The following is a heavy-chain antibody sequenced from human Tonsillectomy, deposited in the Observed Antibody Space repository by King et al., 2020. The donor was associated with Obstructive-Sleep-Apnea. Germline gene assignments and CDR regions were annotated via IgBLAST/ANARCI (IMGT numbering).Heavy chain of an antibody. J-gene: IGHJ6*02. CDR1: VGSISSTSYY. CDR2: IYYSGST. V-gene: IGHV4-39*07. CDR3: ASERDIYGMDV. Sequence: QLQESGPGLVKPSETLSLTCTVSVGSISSTSYYWGWIRQPPGKGLEWIGNIYYSGSTYYNPSLKSRVTISVDMSKNQFSLKLRSVTAADTAVYYCASERDIYGMDVWGQGTTVTVSS.